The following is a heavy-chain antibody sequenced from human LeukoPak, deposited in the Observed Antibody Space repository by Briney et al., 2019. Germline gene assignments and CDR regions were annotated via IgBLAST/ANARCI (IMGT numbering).Heavy chain of an antibody. V-gene: IGHV3-7*03. J-gene: IGHJ4*02. D-gene: IGHD3-22*01. CDR2: IKQDGSEK. CDR3: ARDNYYDSSGYYYDFDY. CDR1: GFTFSSYW. Sequence: GGSLRLSCAASGFTFSSYWMSWVRQAPGKGLEWVANIKQDGSEKYYVDSVKGRFTISRDNAKNSLYLQMNSLRAEDTAVYYCARDNYYDSSGYYYDFDYWGQGTLVTVSS.